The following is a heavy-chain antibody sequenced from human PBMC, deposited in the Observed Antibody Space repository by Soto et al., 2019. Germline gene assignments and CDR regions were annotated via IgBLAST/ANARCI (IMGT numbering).Heavy chain of an antibody. CDR1: GFTFSSYA. CDR2: ITGSGGGT. Sequence: GESLKISCAASGFTFSSYAMSWVRQAPGKGLEWVSVITGSGGGTYYADSVKGRFTISRDNSKNTLYLQMSSLRAEDTAVYYYAKNVGYCSGGSCYSEPFDYWGQGTLVTVSS. V-gene: IGHV3-23*01. CDR3: AKNVGYCSGGSCYSEPFDY. D-gene: IGHD2-15*01. J-gene: IGHJ4*02.